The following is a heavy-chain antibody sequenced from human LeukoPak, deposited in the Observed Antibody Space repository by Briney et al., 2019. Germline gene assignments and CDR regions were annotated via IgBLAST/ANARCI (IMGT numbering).Heavy chain of an antibody. V-gene: IGHV4-59*01. CDR1: GGSISSYY. Sequence: PSETLSLTCTVSGGSISSYYWSWIRQPPGKGLEWIGYIYYSGSTNYNPSLKSRVTISVDTSKNQFSLKLSSMTAADTAVYYCARLTATVDFWSGYYTYTLDYWGQGTLVTVSS. D-gene: IGHD3-3*01. J-gene: IGHJ4*02. CDR2: IYYSGST. CDR3: ARLTATVDFWSGYYTYTLDY.